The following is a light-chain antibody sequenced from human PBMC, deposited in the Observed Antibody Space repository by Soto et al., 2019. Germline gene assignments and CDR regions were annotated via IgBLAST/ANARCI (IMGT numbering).Light chain of an antibody. CDR2: DAS. V-gene: IGKV3-11*01. Sequence: EIVLTQSPATLSLSPGERATLSCRASQSVSSYLAWYQQKPGQAPRLLIYDASNMATGIPARFSGSGSGTDFPLTISSLEPEDFAVYYCQQRSNWPLTFGGGTKVDIK. J-gene: IGKJ4*01. CDR1: QSVSSY. CDR3: QQRSNWPLT.